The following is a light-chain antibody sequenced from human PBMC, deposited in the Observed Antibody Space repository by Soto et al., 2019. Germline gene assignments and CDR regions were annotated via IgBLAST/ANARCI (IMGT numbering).Light chain of an antibody. Sequence: QSALTQPASVSGSPGQSITISCTGTSSDVGNYKYVSWYQQHPGKAPKLMIYEVSNRPSGVSNRFSGSKSGNTASLTISGLQAEDEADYYCCSYVGARSYVFGTGTKVTV. CDR3: CSYVGARSYV. J-gene: IGLJ1*01. V-gene: IGLV2-14*01. CDR2: EVS. CDR1: SSDVGNYKY.